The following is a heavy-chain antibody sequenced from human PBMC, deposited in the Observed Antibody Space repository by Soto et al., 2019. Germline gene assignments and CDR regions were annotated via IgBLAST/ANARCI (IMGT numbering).Heavy chain of an antibody. J-gene: IGHJ5*01. V-gene: IGHV4-4*02. CDR3: ARHSSYYYDSSAYYDS. Sequence: QVHLQESGPGLVQSSGTLSLTCGVSGAPISTGNWWTWVRQPPGKGLEWIGEIYHGGNTNYRPSLKSRVTISVDKAQNQFSLRLSSVTAADTAVYYCARHSSYYYDSSAYYDSWGQGALVTVSS. CDR1: GAPISTGNW. CDR2: IYHGGNT. D-gene: IGHD3-22*01.